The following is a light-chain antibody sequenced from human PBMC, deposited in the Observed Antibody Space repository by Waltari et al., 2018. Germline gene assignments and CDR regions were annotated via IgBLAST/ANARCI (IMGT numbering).Light chain of an antibody. CDR3: QQYGTSPPLT. CDR1: QSVSSSY. Sequence: EIVLTQSPGTLSLSPGETATLSCRASQSVSSSYLAWYQHKPGQAPRLVIYGASSRAAGIPDRFSGSGSGTDFTLTISRLEPEDFAVYYCQQYGTSPPLTFGGGTKVEIK. CDR2: GAS. V-gene: IGKV3-20*01. J-gene: IGKJ4*01.